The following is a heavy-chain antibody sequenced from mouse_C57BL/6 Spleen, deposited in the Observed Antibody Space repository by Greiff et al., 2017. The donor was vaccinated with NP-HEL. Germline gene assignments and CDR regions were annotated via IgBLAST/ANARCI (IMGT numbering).Heavy chain of an antibody. Sequence: DVQLQESGPGLVKPSQSLSLTCSVTGYSITSGYYWNWIRQFPGNKLEWMGYISYDGSNNYNPSLKNRISITRDTAKNQFFLKLNSVTTEDTATYYCARDGDYGSSWYFDVWGTGTTVTVSS. D-gene: IGHD1-1*01. V-gene: IGHV3-6*01. CDR1: GYSITSGYY. CDR3: ARDGDYGSSWYFDV. J-gene: IGHJ1*03. CDR2: ISYDGSN.